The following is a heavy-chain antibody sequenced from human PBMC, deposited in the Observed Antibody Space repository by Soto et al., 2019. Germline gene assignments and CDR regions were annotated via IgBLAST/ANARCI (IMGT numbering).Heavy chain of an antibody. J-gene: IGHJ4*02. D-gene: IGHD2-2*03. CDR1: GFSFDDYG. CDR3: AKDNDLDRDGPFDY. CDR2: ISWNSGGI. Sequence: EVQLVESGGGSVQPGRSLRLSCAAPGFSFDDYGMHWVRQGPGKGVEWVSGISWNSGGIYYADSVKGRFTISRDNAKRSLYLQMNSLRTEDTALYYCAKDNDLDRDGPFDYWGQGILVTVSS. V-gene: IGHV3-9*01.